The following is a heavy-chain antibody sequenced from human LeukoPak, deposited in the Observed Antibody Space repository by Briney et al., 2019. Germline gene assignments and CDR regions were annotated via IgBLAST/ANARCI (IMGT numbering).Heavy chain of an antibody. CDR2: IRYDGSNK. CDR1: GFTFSSYG. J-gene: IGHJ4*02. Sequence: GGSLRLSCAASGFTFSSYGMHWVRQAPGKGLEWVAFIRYDGSNKYYADSVKGRFTISRDNSKNTLSLQMNSLRPEDTAVYYCAKGCCSGTSCYSGLDWGQGTLVTVSS. CDR3: AKGCCSGTSCYSGLD. V-gene: IGHV3-30*02. D-gene: IGHD2-2*01.